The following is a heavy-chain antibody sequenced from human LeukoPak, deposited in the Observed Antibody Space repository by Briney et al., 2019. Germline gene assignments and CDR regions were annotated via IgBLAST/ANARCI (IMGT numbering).Heavy chain of an antibody. V-gene: IGHV3-33*01. CDR2: IWYDGSEK. CDR3: ARSHRLLLPDY. D-gene: IGHD2-21*02. Sequence: PSGRSLRLSCEASEFTFSSYGMHWVRQAPGKGLEWVAVIWYDGSEKYYGYSVKGRFTISRDNSKNMLCLQMSSLRAEDTALYYCARSHRLLLPDYWGQGTLVTVSS. CDR1: EFTFSSYG. J-gene: IGHJ4*02.